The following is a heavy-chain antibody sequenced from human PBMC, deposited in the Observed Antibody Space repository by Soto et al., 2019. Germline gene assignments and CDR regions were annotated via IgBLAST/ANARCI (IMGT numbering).Heavy chain of an antibody. J-gene: IGHJ4*02. CDR3: ARHHGRRYFDWLNDY. Sequence: PGESLKISCKGSGYSFTSYWIGWARQMPGKGLEWMGIIYPGDSDTRYSPSFQGQVTISADKSISTAYLQWSSLKASDTAMYYCARHHGRRYFDWLNDYWGQGTLVSVSS. V-gene: IGHV5-51*01. CDR2: IYPGDSDT. CDR1: GYSFTSYW. D-gene: IGHD3-9*01.